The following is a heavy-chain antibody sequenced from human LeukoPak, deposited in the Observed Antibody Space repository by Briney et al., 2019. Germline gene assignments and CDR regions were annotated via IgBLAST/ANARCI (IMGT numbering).Heavy chain of an antibody. J-gene: IGHJ4*02. CDR3: VRDPAAYYYDSTFDY. Sequence: GGSLRLSCSASGFTFSNHAMHWVRQAPGKGLEFVAAISSNGGTTYHADSVEGRFAISRDNSKNTLFLQMTFLKIEDTAVYYCVRDPAAYYYDSTFDYWGQGTLVTVSA. V-gene: IGHV3-64D*09. D-gene: IGHD3-22*01. CDR1: GFTFSNHA. CDR2: ISSNGGTT.